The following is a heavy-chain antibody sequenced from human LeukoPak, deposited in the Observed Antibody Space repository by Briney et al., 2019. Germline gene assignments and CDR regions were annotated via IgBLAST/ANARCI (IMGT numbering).Heavy chain of an antibody. CDR1: GFTFDDYT. Sequence: GGSLRLSCAASGFTFDDYTMHWVRQAPGKGLEWVSLISWDGGSTYYADSVKGRFTISRDNSKNSLYLQMNSLRTEDTALYYCAKEAIDIVVVPAAIEGGYYYYYMDVWGKGTTVTVSS. J-gene: IGHJ6*03. CDR2: ISWDGGST. V-gene: IGHV3-43*01. CDR3: AKEAIDIVVVPAAIEGGYYYYYMDV. D-gene: IGHD2-2*01.